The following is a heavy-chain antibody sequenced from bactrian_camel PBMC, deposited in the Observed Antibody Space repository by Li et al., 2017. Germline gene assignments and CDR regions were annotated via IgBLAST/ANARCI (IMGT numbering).Heavy chain of an antibody. V-gene: IGHV3S53*01. D-gene: IGHD6*01. CDR1: GYTYRTNC. CDR3: AALCRAGLLVSAGFNY. Sequence: QVQLAESGGGSVRPGGSPTLSCVAPGYTYRTNCMGWFRQAPGKEREGVAAIDSDGSTSYADSVKGRFTISKDNAKNTLYLQMNSLKPEDTAMYYCAALCRAGLLVSAGFNYWGQGTQVTVS. CDR2: IDSDGST. J-gene: IGHJ4*01.